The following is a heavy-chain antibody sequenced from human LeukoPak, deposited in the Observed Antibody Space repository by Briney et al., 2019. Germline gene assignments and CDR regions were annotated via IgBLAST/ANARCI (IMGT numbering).Heavy chain of an antibody. J-gene: IGHJ4*02. D-gene: IGHD6-13*01. CDR3: AGQAHSSILGTFDY. V-gene: IGHV3-11*01. Sequence: GSLRLSCAASGFTFSDYYMSWIRQAPGKGLEWVSYISSSGSTIYYADSVKGRFTISRDNAKNSLYLQMNSLRAEDTAVYYCAGQAHSSILGTFDYWGQGTLVTVSS. CDR2: ISSSGSTI. CDR1: GFTFSDYY.